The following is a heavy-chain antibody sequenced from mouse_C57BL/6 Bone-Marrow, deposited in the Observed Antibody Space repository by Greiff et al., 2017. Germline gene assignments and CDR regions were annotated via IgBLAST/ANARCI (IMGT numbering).Heavy chain of an antibody. Sequence: QGQLQQSGPGLVQPSQSLSITLPGSGFSLTSFGVPWVRPSPGKGLELLGVVWRGGSTDYNAAFKSRLSISKDNSKSQVFFKMNSLQADDTAIYYCARPLYDYAAWFAYWGQGTLVTVSA. D-gene: IGHD2-4*01. V-gene: IGHV2-2*01. CDR2: VWRGGST. J-gene: IGHJ3*01. CDR1: GFSLTSFG. CDR3: ARPLYDYAAWFAY.